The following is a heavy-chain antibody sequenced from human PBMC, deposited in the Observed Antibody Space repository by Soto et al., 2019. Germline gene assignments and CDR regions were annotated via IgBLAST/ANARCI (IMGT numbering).Heavy chain of an antibody. D-gene: IGHD1-26*01. CDR3: ASVGAHGPNYFDY. CDR2: IIPIFGTA. CDR1: GGTFSSYA. V-gene: IGHV1-69*06. Sequence: GASVKVSCKASGGTFSSYAISWVRQAPGQGLEWMGGIIPIFGTANYAQKFQGRVTIAADKSTSTAYMELSSLRSEDTAVYYCASVGAHGPNYFDYWGQGTLVTVSS. J-gene: IGHJ4*02.